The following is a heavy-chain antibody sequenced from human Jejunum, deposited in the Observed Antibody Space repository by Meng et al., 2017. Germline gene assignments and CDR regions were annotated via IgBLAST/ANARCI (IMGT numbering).Heavy chain of an antibody. CDR1: GYTFTSHS. CDR2: ISPYSGNT. Sequence: ASVKVSCKASGYTFTSHSISWVRQAPGQGLEWMGWISPYSGNTNYARNLQDRVTMTTVTSTTTAYMELRSLRSDDTAVYYCARSAEFYYDSSAYGAFVIWGQGTMVTVSS. D-gene: IGHD3-22*01. J-gene: IGHJ3*02. CDR3: ARSAEFYYDSSAYGAFVI. V-gene: IGHV1-18*01.